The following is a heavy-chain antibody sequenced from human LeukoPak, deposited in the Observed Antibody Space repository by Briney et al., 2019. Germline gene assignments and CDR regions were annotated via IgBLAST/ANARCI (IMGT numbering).Heavy chain of an antibody. D-gene: IGHD3-10*01. Sequence: AGGSLRLSCAASGFTFDDYAMHWVRQAPGKGLEWVSGISWNSGSIGYADSVKGRFTISRDNAKNSLYLQMNSLRAEDMALYYCAKDAAAYYGSGSYENWGQGTLVTVSS. CDR3: AKDAAAYYGSGSYEN. CDR2: ISWNSGSI. V-gene: IGHV3-9*03. CDR1: GFTFDDYA. J-gene: IGHJ4*02.